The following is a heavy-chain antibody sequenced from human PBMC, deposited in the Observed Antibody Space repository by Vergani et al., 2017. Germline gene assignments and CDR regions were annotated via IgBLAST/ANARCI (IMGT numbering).Heavy chain of an antibody. V-gene: IGHV3-23*04. J-gene: IGHJ3*02. Sequence: VHLVESGGGVVQPGRSLRLSCVVSGFTSSYYAMSWVRQAPGKGLEWVSAISGSGGSTYYSDSVKGRFTISRDNSKNTLYLQMNSLRAEDTAVYYSAKDAITMFPGGDAFDIWGQGTMVTVSS. CDR2: ISGSGGST. D-gene: IGHD3-10*02. CDR1: GFTSSYYA. CDR3: AKDAITMFPGGDAFDI.